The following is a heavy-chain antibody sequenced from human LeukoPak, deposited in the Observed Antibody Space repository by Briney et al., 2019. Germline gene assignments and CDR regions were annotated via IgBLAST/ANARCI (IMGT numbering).Heavy chain of an antibody. V-gene: IGHV4-31*03. CDR1: GGSISSGGYY. J-gene: IGHJ5*02. CDR2: IYYSGST. D-gene: IGHD2-2*01. Sequence: SETPSLTCTVSGGSISSGGYYWSWIRQHPGKGLEWIGYIYYSGSTHYNPSLKSRVTISVDTSKNQFSLKLSSVTAADTAVYYCARVVVVPANWFDPWGQGTLVTVSS. CDR3: ARVVVVPANWFDP.